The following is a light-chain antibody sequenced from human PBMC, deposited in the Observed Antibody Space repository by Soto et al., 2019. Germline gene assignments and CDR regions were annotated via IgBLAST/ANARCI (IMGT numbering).Light chain of an antibody. J-gene: IGLJ1*01. CDR2: EGT. CDR1: SGDVGNYNL. Sequence: QSALTQPASVSGSPGQSVTISCTGTSGDVGNYNLVSWYQQYPGKAPKLMIYEGTKRPSGVSNRFSGSKSGNTASLTISGLQAEDEADYYCCSYAGSDTGVFGTGTKVTVL. V-gene: IGLV2-23*01. CDR3: CSYAGSDTGV.